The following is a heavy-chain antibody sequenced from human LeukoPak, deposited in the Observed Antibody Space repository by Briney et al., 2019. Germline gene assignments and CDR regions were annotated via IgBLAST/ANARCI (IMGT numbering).Heavy chain of an antibody. Sequence: SETLSLTCAAYGGSFSGYYWSWIRQPPGKGLEWIGEINHSGSTNYNPSLKSRVTISVDTSKNQFSLKLSSVTAADTAVYYCARVMYYYYYYMDVWGKGTTVTVSS. CDR2: INHSGST. J-gene: IGHJ6*03. CDR1: GGSFSGYY. CDR3: ARVMYYYYYYMDV. V-gene: IGHV4-34*01.